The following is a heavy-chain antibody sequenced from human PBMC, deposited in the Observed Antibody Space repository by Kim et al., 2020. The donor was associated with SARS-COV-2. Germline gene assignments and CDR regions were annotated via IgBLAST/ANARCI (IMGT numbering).Heavy chain of an antibody. CDR2: ISGSSGTT. CDR1: GFTFSEYY. J-gene: IGHJ4*02. D-gene: IGHD2-2*02. CDR3: ARGGLYRDFGY. V-gene: IGHV3-11*05. Sequence: GGSLRLSCAASGFTFSEYYMSWIRQAPGKGLEWLSHISGSSGTTIYADSVRGRVTISRDNAKCSLYLQLNSLRAEDTALYYCARGGLYRDFGYWGQGILVTVSS.